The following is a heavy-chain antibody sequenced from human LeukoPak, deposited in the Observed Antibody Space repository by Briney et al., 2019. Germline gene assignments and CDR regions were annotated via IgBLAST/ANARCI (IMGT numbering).Heavy chain of an antibody. Sequence: APVKVSCKASGYTFTSYYMHWVRQAPGQGLEWMGIINPSGGSTSYAKKFQGRVTMTRDTSTSTVYMELSSLRSEDTAVYYCARGPITMIVVNWFDPWGQGTLVTVSS. D-gene: IGHD3-22*01. V-gene: IGHV1-46*03. CDR2: INPSGGST. CDR3: ARGPITMIVVNWFDP. J-gene: IGHJ5*02. CDR1: GYTFTSYY.